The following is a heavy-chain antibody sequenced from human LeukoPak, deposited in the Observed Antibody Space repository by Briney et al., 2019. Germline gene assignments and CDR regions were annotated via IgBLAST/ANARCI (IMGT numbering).Heavy chain of an antibody. CDR2: ISGSGNGGST. J-gene: IGHJ4*02. CDR3: AKSGYNRFDY. D-gene: IGHD5-24*01. V-gene: IGHV3-23*01. CDR1: GFTFSSSA. Sequence: GGSLRLSCAASGFTFSSSAMSWVRQAPGKGLEWVSSISGSGNGGSTYYADSVKGRFTISRDNSKNTLYLQMNSLIAEDTAVYYCAKSGYNRFDYWGQGTRVTVSS.